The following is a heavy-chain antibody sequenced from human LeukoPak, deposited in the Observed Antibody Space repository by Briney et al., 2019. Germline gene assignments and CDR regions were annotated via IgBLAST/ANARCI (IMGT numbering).Heavy chain of an antibody. Sequence: PGGSLRLSCAASGFTFSSYGMHWVRQAPGKGLEWVAFIRYDGSNKYYADSVKGRFTISRDNSKNTLYLQMNSLRAEDTAVYYCANLREVIGFAFDIWGQGTMVTVSS. V-gene: IGHV3-30*02. CDR1: GFTFSSYG. CDR2: IRYDGSNK. J-gene: IGHJ3*02. CDR3: ANLREVIGFAFDI. D-gene: IGHD3-16*02.